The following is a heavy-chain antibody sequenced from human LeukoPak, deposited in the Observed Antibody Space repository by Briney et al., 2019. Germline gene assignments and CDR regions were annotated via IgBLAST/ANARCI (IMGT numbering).Heavy chain of an antibody. CDR2: IYYSGGT. Sequence: SETLSLTCTVSGGSISSYYWSWIRQPPGKGLEWIGYIYYSGGTHYSPSLNSRVTISLDTSKNQFSLKLTSVTAADTAVYYCARHGGVSGTYFPPHHYGMDVWGQGTTVTVSS. D-gene: IGHD3-16*01. CDR3: ARHGGVSGTYFPPHHYGMDV. V-gene: IGHV4-59*08. CDR1: GGSISSYY. J-gene: IGHJ6*02.